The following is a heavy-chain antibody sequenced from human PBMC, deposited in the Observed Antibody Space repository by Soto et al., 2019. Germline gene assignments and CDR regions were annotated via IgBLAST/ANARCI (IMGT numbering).Heavy chain of an antibody. CDR1: GGSVSSGSYY. D-gene: IGHD3-22*01. CDR2: IYYSGST. Sequence: QVQLQESGPGLVKPSETLSLTCTVSGGSVSSGSYYWSWIRQPPGKGLEWIGYIYYSGSTNYNPSLKSRVTISVATSKNQFSLKLSSVTAADTAVYYCARDYSYYDSSGYYDYYYYYGMDVWGQGTTVTVSS. CDR3: ARDYSYYDSSGYYDYYYYYGMDV. V-gene: IGHV4-61*01. J-gene: IGHJ6*02.